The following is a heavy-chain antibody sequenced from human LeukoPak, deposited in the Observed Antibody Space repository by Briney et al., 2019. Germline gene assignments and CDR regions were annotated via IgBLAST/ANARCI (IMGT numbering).Heavy chain of an antibody. Sequence: PSETLSLTCTVSGGSISSSSYYWGWIRQPPGKGLEWIGSIYYSGITYYNPSLKSRVTISVDTSKNQFSLKLSSVTAADTAVYFCARQRGYHYDSTTNRFSDLWGQGTRVTVSS. V-gene: IGHV4-39*01. CDR3: ARQRGYHYDSTTNRFSDL. CDR1: GGSISSSSYY. D-gene: IGHD3-22*01. J-gene: IGHJ5*02. CDR2: IYYSGIT.